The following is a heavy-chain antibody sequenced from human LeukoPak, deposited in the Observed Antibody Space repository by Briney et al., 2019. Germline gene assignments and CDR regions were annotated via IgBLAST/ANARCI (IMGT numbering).Heavy chain of an antibody. D-gene: IGHD4-11*01. CDR3: ARGDYSEINTFDY. CDR2: IYYSGST. Sequence: SETLSLTCTVSGGSISSGGYYWSWIRQHPGKGLEWIGYIYYSGSTYYNPSLKSRVTMSVDTSKNQFSLKLSSVTAADTAVYYCARGDYSEINTFDYWGQGTLVTVSS. J-gene: IGHJ4*02. V-gene: IGHV4-31*03. CDR1: GGSISSGGYY.